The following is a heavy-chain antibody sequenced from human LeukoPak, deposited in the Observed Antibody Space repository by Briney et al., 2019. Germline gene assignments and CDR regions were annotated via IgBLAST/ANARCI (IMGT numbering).Heavy chain of an antibody. J-gene: IGHJ4*02. CDR3: ARRISGYYIDY. D-gene: IGHD1-26*01. CDR2: IWPSDSDT. CDR1: GYTFTNYW. V-gene: IGHV5-51*01. Sequence: PGESLKISCQGSGYTFTNYWIGWVRQMPGKGLEWMGIIWPSDSDTRYSPSFQGQVTISADKSISTAYLQWSSLKASDTAIYFCARRISGYYIDYWGQGTLVSVSS.